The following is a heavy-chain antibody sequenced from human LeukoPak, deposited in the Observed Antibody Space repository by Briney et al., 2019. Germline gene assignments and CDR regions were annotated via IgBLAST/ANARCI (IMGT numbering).Heavy chain of an antibody. CDR2: IYSGGST. CDR1: GFTVSSNY. CDR3: ARDVRTGYYYYYMDV. D-gene: IGHD1-1*01. J-gene: IGHJ6*03. V-gene: IGHV3-66*02. Sequence: GGSLRLSCAASGFTVSSNYMSWVRQAPGKGLEWVSVIYSGGSTYYADSVKGRFAISGDNSKNTLYLQMNSLRAEDTAVYYCARDVRTGYYYYYMDVWGKGTTVTVSS.